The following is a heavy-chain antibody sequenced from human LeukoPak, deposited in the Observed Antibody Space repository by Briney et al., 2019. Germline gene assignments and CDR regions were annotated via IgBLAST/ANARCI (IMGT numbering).Heavy chain of an antibody. CDR2: TSSSSSYI. Sequence: GGSLRLSCAASGFTFSSYSMNWVRQAPGKGLEWVSSTSSSSSYIYYADSVKGRFTISRDNAKNSLYLQMNSLRAEDTAVYYCARYYYDSSGYYYGGYWGQGTLVTVSS. J-gene: IGHJ4*02. CDR1: GFTFSSYS. V-gene: IGHV3-21*01. D-gene: IGHD3-22*01. CDR3: ARYYYDSSGYYYGGY.